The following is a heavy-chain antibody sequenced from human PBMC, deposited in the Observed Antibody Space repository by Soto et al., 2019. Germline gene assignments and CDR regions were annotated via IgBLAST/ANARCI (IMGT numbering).Heavy chain of an antibody. D-gene: IGHD5-18*01. CDR2: IYYSGST. CDR1: GGSISSSSYY. CDR3: ARLVTSDAFDI. Sequence: SETLSLTCTVSGGSISSSSYYWGWIRQPPGKGLEWIGSIYYSGSTYYNPSLKSRVTISVDTSKNQFSLKLSSVTAADTAVYYCARLVTSDAFDIWGQGTMVTVSS. V-gene: IGHV4-39*01. J-gene: IGHJ3*02.